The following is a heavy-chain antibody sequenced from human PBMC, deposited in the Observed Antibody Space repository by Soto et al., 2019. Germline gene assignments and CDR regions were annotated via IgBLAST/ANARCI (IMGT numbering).Heavy chain of an antibody. J-gene: IGHJ4*02. V-gene: IGHV4-39*01. CDR2: IYFRGNT. D-gene: IGHD3-9*01. CDR1: GDSINSDKYY. Sequence: SETLSLTCSVSGDSINSDKYYWGWIRQPPGKGLEGIGSIYFRGNTYYTPSLQTRVTISLDKSKSQFSLKLNPVTAADSAVYFCARLEGLATISYYFDFWGQGALVTVSS. CDR3: ARLEGLATISYYFDF.